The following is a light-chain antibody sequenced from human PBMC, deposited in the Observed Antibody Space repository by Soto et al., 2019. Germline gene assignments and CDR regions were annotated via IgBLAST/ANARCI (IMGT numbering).Light chain of an antibody. CDR3: QQYNSYSLT. Sequence: DIPMTQYPSTLSASVGDRVTITCRASQSVSIWLAWYQHKPGKAPSLLIYRASNLEGGVPRRFSGSGSGTEFTLTISSLQPDDFATYYCQQYNSYSLTFGGGTKVEIK. J-gene: IGKJ4*01. CDR2: RAS. V-gene: IGKV1-5*03. CDR1: QSVSIW.